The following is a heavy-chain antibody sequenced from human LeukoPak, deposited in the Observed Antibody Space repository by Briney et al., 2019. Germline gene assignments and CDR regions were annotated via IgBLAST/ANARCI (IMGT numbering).Heavy chain of an antibody. CDR2: INHSGST. J-gene: IGHJ3*02. Sequence: SETLSLTCAVYGVSFSGYYWSWIRQPPGKGLEWIGEINHSGSTNYNLSLKSRVTISVDTSKNQSSLKLSSVTAADTAVHYCARGGSGDYADAFDIWGQGTMVTVSS. D-gene: IGHD4-17*01. V-gene: IGHV4-34*01. CDR3: ARGGSGDYADAFDI. CDR1: GVSFSGYY.